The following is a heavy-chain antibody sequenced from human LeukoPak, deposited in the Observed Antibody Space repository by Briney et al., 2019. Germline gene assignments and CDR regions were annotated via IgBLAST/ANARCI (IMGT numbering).Heavy chain of an antibody. Sequence: GGSLRLSCAASGFTFSSYGMSWVRQAPGKGLEWVSSISSSSSYIYYADSVKGRFTISRDNAKNSLYLQMNSLRAEDTAVYYCARAQGIAAAADDYWGQGTLVTVSS. V-gene: IGHV3-21*01. CDR3: ARAQGIAAAADDY. CDR1: GFTFSSYG. CDR2: ISSSSSYI. J-gene: IGHJ4*02. D-gene: IGHD6-13*01.